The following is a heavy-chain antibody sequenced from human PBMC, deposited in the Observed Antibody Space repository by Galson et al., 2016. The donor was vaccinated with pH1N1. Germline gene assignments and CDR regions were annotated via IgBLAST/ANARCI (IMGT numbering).Heavy chain of an antibody. CDR3: ARQEDFGDYRGDALDI. J-gene: IGHJ3*02. CDR1: GYRFTSYW. D-gene: IGHD4-17*01. Sequence: QSGAEVTKPGESLKISCKASGYRFTSYWIAWVRQGPGKGLEWVGVVNPGGSTIRYSPPFQGQVTISSDKSINSAYLQWSSLKASDTATYYCARQEDFGDYRGDALDIWGQGTRVIVSS. V-gene: IGHV5-51*01. CDR2: VNPGGSTI.